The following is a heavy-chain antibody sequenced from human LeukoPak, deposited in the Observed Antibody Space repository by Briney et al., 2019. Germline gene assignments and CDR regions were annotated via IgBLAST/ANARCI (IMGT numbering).Heavy chain of an antibody. D-gene: IGHD2-2*02. CDR2: INHSGST. CDR1: GGSFSGYY. J-gene: IGHJ4*02. CDR3: ASGTADCSSTSCYMNEFDY. Sequence: RSSETLSLTCAVYGGSFSGYYWSWIRQPPGKGLEWIGEINHSGSTNYNPSLKSRVTISVDTSKNQFSLKLSPVTAADTAVYYCASGTADCSSTSCYMNEFDYWGQGTLVTVSS. V-gene: IGHV4-34*01.